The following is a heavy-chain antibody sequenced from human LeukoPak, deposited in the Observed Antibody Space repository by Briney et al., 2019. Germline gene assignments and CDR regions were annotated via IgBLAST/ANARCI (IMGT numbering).Heavy chain of an antibody. CDR2: ISWNSGSI. V-gene: IGHV3-9*01. J-gene: IGHJ4*02. CDR3: AKDPEWFDIGGGFDY. D-gene: IGHD3-10*01. CDR1: GFTFDDYA. Sequence: HPGGSLRLSCAASGFTFDDYAMHWVRQAPGKGLEWVSGISWNSGSIGYTDSVKGRFTISRDNAKNSLYLQMNSLRAEDTALYYCAKDPEWFDIGGGFDYWGQGTLVTVSS.